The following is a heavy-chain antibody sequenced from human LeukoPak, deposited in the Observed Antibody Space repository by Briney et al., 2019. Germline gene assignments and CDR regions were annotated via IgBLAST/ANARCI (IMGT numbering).Heavy chain of an antibody. CDR2: ISYDGSNK. D-gene: IGHD2-15*01. V-gene: IGHV3-30*04. CDR1: GFTFSSYA. Sequence: GGSLRLSCAASGFTFSSYAMHWVRQAPGKGLEWVAVISYDGSNKYYADSVKGRFTISRDNSKNTLYLQMNSLRAEDTAVYYCARETGYCSGGSCYSGDDYWGQGTLVTVSS. J-gene: IGHJ4*02. CDR3: ARETGYCSGGSCYSGDDY.